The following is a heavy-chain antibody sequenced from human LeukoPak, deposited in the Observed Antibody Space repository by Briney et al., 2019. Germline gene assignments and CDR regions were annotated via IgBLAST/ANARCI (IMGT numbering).Heavy chain of an antibody. D-gene: IGHD3-22*01. V-gene: IGHV4-59*01. J-gene: IGHJ4*02. CDR1: GGSISNYY. CDR3: ARDRDSSGYYDY. Sequence: PSETLSLTCNVSGGSISNYYWNWIRQPPGKGLEWIGCIYDSGSTYYSPSLKSRVTISKDTSKNQFSLRLYSVTAADTAVYYCARDRDSSGYYDYWGQGTLVTVSS. CDR2: IYDSGST.